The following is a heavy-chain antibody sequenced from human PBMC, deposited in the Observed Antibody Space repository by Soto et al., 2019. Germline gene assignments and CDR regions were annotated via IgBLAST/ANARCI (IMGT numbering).Heavy chain of an antibody. CDR2: LYYSGGT. J-gene: IGHJ4*02. D-gene: IGHD3-3*01. V-gene: IGHV4-31*03. CDR3: ARVDSTTIFGMVTRDYLDY. CDR1: GGPISSGDYY. Sequence: QVQLQESGPGLVKPSQTLSLTCSVSGGPISSGDYYWSWIRQHPGKDVEWNGYLYYSGGTYYNPSLKCRVTRSLDTSKNQCSLKLSCVTAADTAVYYCARVDSTTIFGMVTRDYLDYWGQGSLVTASS.